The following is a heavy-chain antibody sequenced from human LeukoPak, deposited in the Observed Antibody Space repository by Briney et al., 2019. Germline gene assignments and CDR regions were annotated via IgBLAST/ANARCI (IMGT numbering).Heavy chain of an antibody. J-gene: IGHJ6*02. D-gene: IGHD3-3*01. V-gene: IGHV3-48*03. CDR3: ARDSASSPDFWSYYYGMDV. Sequence: GGSLRLSCAASGFTFSSYAMSWVRQAPGKGLEWVSYISSSGSTIYYADSVKGRFTISRDNAKNSLYLQMNGLRAEDTAVYYCARDSASSPDFWSYYYGMDVWGQGTTVTVSS. CDR1: GFTFSSYA. CDR2: ISSSGSTI.